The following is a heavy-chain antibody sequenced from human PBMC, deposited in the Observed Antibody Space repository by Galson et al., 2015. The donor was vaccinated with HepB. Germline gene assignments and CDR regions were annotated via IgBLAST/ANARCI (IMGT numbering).Heavy chain of an antibody. J-gene: IGHJ3*02. CDR1: GFIVSSNY. D-gene: IGHD3-16*01. CDR3: ASGSYDHIWDRGVFDI. Sequence: SLRLSCAASGFIVSSNYMTWVRQAPGKGLEWVALISNGGRTYYADSVKGRFTISRDNSKNTLYLQMNNLRVEDTAVYYCASGSYDHIWDRGVFDIWGRGTMVIVSP. CDR2: ISNGGRT. V-gene: IGHV3-53*01.